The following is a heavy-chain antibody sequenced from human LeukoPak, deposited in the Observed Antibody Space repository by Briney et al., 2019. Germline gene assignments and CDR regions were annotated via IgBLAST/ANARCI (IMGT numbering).Heavy chain of an antibody. Sequence: TGGSLRLSCAASGFTFSSYWMHWVRQAPGKGLVWVSRINSDGSSTSYADSVKGRFTISRDNSKNTLDLQMTGLRAEDTAVYYCARERGRGRDSPWFDYWGQGTLVTVSA. V-gene: IGHV3-74*01. D-gene: IGHD1-26*01. CDR3: ARERGRGRDSPWFDY. CDR2: INSDGSST. CDR1: GFTFSSYW. J-gene: IGHJ4*02.